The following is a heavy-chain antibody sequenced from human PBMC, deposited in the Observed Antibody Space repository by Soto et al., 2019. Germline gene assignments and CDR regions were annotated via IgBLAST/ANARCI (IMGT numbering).Heavy chain of an antibody. CDR2: NNPNSGGT. CDR1: GYTFTGYY. Sequence: ASVKVSCKASGYTFTGYYMQWVRQAPGQRLEGMGWNNPNSGGTNYAQKQKGWVTMTRDTTISTAYMEMSRLRSDDTAVYYCARDRVWGQLWFPNHPLGMDVWGQGTTVTVFS. J-gene: IGHJ6*02. CDR3: ARDRVWGQLWFPNHPLGMDV. D-gene: IGHD5-18*01. V-gene: IGHV1-2*04.